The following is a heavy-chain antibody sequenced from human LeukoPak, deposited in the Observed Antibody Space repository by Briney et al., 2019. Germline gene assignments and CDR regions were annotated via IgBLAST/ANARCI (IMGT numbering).Heavy chain of an antibody. V-gene: IGHV3-15*01. CDR3: TTVSGLGLGVYFF. CDR1: GFTSNNAY. CDR2: IKTKTDGGTT. J-gene: IGHJ4*02. Sequence: PGGSLRLSCAASGFTSNNAYMSWVRQAPGTGLESFGRIKTKTDGGTTDYAAPAKGRFTISRDDSKNTLYLQMNSLKTEDTAVYYCTTVSGLGLGVYFFWGQGTLVTVSS. D-gene: IGHD3-16*01.